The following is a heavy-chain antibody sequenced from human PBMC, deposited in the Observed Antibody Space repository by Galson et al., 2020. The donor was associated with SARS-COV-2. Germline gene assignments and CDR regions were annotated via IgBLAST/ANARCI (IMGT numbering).Heavy chain of an antibody. CDR2: FDPEDGET. CDR3: ATAKAVVAYFYFDY. Sequence: RQDGSVKVSCKVSGYTLSELSMHWVRQAPGKGLEWMGGFDPEDGETAYPQKFQGRVTMTEDTSTATVYMELSGLRSEDTAVYYCATAKAVVAYFYFDYWGQGTLVTVSS. V-gene: IGHV1-24*01. CDR1: GYTLSELS. J-gene: IGHJ4*02. D-gene: IGHD3-10*01.